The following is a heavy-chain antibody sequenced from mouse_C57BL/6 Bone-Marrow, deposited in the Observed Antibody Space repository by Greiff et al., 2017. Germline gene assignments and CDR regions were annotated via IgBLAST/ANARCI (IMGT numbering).Heavy chain of an antibody. CDR1: GFTFNTYA. V-gene: IGHV10-3*01. J-gene: IGHJ4*01. CDR3: VRERRAWAMDY. CDR2: IRRKSSNYAT. Sequence: GGGLVQPKGSLKLSCAASGFTFNTYAMHWVRQAPGKGLEWAARIRRKSSNYATYYADPVKDRLTNSRDDSQSILYLQMNNLKTEDTALYYCVRERRAWAMDYWGQGTSVTVSS. D-gene: IGHD3-1*01.